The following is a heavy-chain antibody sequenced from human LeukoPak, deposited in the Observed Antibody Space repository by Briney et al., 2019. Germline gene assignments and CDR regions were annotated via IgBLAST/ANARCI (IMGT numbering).Heavy chain of an antibody. J-gene: IGHJ5*02. CDR1: GGSISSYC. Sequence: TSETLSLTCTVSGGSISSYCWSWIRQPAGKGLEWIGRIYASGSTNYNPSLKSRVTMSVDTSKSQFSLKLISVTAADTAVYYCARDPRGIVGANHNWFDPWGQGTLVTVSS. CDR3: ARDPRGIVGANHNWFDP. D-gene: IGHD1-26*01. V-gene: IGHV4-4*07. CDR2: IYASGST.